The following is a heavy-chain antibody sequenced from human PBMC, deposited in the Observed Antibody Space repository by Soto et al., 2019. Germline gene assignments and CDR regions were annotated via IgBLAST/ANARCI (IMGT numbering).Heavy chain of an antibody. CDR3: ARKVSGSTGRPDLWYFDL. D-gene: IGHD3-10*01. CDR2: ISGGGDAP. V-gene: IGHV3-23*01. Sequence: EVQLLDSGGGLVQPGGSLRLSCAASGFTFSGFALPWVGRAPGKGLEGVSAISGGGDAPFYADSVKGRFTISRDNSKNTLYLQMNTLRAEDTAVYYCARKVSGSTGRPDLWYFDLWGRGTLVTVSS. J-gene: IGHJ2*01. CDR1: GFTFSGFA.